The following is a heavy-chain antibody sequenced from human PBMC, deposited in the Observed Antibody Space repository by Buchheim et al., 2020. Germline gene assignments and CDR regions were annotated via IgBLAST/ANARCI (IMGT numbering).Heavy chain of an antibody. Sequence: QVQLQQWGAGLLKPSETLSLTCAVYGGSFSGYYWSWIRQPPGKGLEWIGEINHSGSTNYNPSLKSRVTISVDTSKNQFSLKLSSVTAADTAVYYCARGRRQDYVWGSYRSPRYYFDYWGQGTL. CDR2: INHSGST. CDR1: GGSFSGYY. V-gene: IGHV4-34*01. D-gene: IGHD3-16*02. CDR3: ARGRRQDYVWGSYRSPRYYFDY. J-gene: IGHJ4*02.